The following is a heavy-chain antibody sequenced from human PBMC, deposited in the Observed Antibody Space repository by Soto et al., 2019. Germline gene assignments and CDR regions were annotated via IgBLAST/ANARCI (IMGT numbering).Heavy chain of an antibody. J-gene: IGHJ2*01. V-gene: IGHV3-33*01. CDR3: ARGPMTAVTTWGDWYFDL. D-gene: IGHD4-17*01. Sequence: QVPLVESGGGVVQPGRSLRLSCATSGFTFSSYGMHWVRQGPGKGLEWVAAIWYDGTNKYYADSVNGRFTISRDDSKNTLYLQMNSVRAEDTAVYYCARGPMTAVTTWGDWYFDLWGRGTLVTVSS. CDR1: GFTFSSYG. CDR2: IWYDGTNK.